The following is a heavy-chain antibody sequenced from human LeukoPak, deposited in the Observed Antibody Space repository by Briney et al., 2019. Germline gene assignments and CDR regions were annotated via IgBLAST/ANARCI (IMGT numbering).Heavy chain of an antibody. D-gene: IGHD1-14*01. J-gene: IGHJ4*02. Sequence: ASVKVSCKASGHIFTGYYIHWVRQAPGQGLEWMGWINPNRGDTYSAQKFRGGVTMTRDTSITTVYVDLSRLRSDDTAMYYCAAGLYNTYPEDYWGQGTLVTVSS. CDR3: AAGLYNTYPEDY. CDR2: INPNRGDT. CDR1: GHIFTGYY. V-gene: IGHV1-2*02.